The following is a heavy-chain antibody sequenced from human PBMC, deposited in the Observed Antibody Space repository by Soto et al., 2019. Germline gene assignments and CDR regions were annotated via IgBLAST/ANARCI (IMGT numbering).Heavy chain of an antibody. D-gene: IGHD1-20*01. Sequence: QVQLQESGPGLVQPSQTLSLTCTVSGVSISSHDHYWSWIRQRPGKALEWIGSIYYNGNPYDNPSLRSRITTSLDTSKNQFSLKLTSVTAADTAVYYCTRGQDRYKLGFWGQGTLVTVSS. CDR1: GVSISSHDHY. CDR2: IYYNGNP. J-gene: IGHJ1*01. V-gene: IGHV4-31*03. CDR3: TRGQDRYKLGF.